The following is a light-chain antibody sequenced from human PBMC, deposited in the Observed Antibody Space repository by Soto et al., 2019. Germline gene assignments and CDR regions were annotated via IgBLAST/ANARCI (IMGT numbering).Light chain of an antibody. CDR3: QQYYSTLSLT. Sequence: DIVMTQSPDSLAVSLGERATINCKSSQSVLYSSSNKNYLAWYQQKPGQPPKLLIYWASTRESGVPDRFSGSWSGTDFTLTISSLQAEDVAVYYCQQYYSTLSLTFGGGTKVEIK. J-gene: IGKJ4*01. CDR2: WAS. V-gene: IGKV4-1*01. CDR1: QSVLYSSSNKNY.